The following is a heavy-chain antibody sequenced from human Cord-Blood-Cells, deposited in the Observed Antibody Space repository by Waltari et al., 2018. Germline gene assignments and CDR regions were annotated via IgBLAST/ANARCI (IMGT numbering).Heavy chain of an antibody. CDR1: GFTFRNAW. CDR2: IKRRADGGTT. J-gene: IGHJ3*02. Sequence: EVQLVESGGGLVKPGGSISPSCPASGFTFRNAWMSWVCQAPEKVLDWDSLIKRRADGGTTDYAARVKGRFTISRDDSKNALYLQRNSLKTEDTAVDYCATDGVVLMVYARAFDIWGQVTMVTVSS. V-gene: IGHV3-15*01. CDR3: ATDGVVLMVYARAFDI. D-gene: IGHD2-8*01.